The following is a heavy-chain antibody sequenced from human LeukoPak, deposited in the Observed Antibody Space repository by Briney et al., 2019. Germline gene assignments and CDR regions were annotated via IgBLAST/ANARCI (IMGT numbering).Heavy chain of an antibody. J-gene: IGHJ3*02. CDR1: GFTFTSSA. V-gene: IGHV1-58*02. D-gene: IGHD3-22*01. CDR2: IVVGSGNT. Sequence: SVKVSCKASGFTFTSSAMQWVRQARGQRLEWIGWIVVGSGNTNYAQKFQERVTITRDMSTSTAYMELSSLRSEDTAVYYCAADSSGNDAFDIWGQGTMVTVSS. CDR3: AADSSGNDAFDI.